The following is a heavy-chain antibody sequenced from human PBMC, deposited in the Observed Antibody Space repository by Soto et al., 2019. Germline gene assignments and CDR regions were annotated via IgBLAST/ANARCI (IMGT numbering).Heavy chain of an antibody. CDR2: INAGDGNT. J-gene: IGHJ4*02. CDR3: ARYPNNWNDVAFGY. V-gene: IGHV1-3*01. D-gene: IGHD1-20*01. Sequence: ASVKVSCKASGYTFTNYATHWVRQAPGQRLEWMGWINAGDGNTEYSQKFQGRVTITRDTSASTAYMELSSLRSEDTAMYYCARYPNNWNDVAFGYWGQGTLVTVSS. CDR1: GYTFTNYA.